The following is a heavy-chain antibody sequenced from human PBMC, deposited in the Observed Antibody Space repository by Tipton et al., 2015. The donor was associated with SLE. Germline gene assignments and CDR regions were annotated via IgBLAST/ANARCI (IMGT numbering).Heavy chain of an antibody. CDR1: GFTFTYYE. J-gene: IGHJ2*01. V-gene: IGHV3-48*03. Sequence: GSLRLSCAASGFTFTYYELHWVRQAPGKGLEWVSYINRSGSTIYSADSVKGRFTISRDNSKNTLYLQMNSLRPEDTAVYYCAKDLEYGYGFPYWNFDLWGRGSLVTVSP. D-gene: IGHD2-2*03. CDR2: INRSGSTI. CDR3: AKDLEYGYGFPYWNFDL.